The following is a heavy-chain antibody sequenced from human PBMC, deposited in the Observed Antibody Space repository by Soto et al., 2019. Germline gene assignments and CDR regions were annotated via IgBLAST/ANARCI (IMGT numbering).Heavy chain of an antibody. V-gene: IGHV4-34*01. J-gene: IGHJ3*02. CDR3: ASGVIVGATDAFDI. CDR2: INHSGST. D-gene: IGHD1-26*01. Sequence: SETLSLTCAVYGGSFSGYYWSWIRQPPGKGLEWIGEINHSGSTNYNPSLKSRVTISVYTSKNQFSLKLSSVTAADTAVYYSASGVIVGATDAFDIWGQGTMVTVSS. CDR1: GGSFSGYY.